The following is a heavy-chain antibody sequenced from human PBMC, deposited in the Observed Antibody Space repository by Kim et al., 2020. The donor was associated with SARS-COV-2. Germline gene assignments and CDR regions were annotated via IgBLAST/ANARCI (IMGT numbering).Heavy chain of an antibody. D-gene: IGHD5-18*01. V-gene: IGHV4-30-2*01. Sequence: SETLSLTCAVSGGSISSGGYSWSWIRQPPGKGLEWIGYIYHSGSTYYNPSLKSRVTISVDRSKNQFSLKLSSVTAADTAVYYCARGPSELDTAMAEYYYGMDVWGQGTTVTVSS. CDR3: ARGPSELDTAMAEYYYGMDV. CDR2: IYHSGST. CDR1: GGSISSGGYS. J-gene: IGHJ6*02.